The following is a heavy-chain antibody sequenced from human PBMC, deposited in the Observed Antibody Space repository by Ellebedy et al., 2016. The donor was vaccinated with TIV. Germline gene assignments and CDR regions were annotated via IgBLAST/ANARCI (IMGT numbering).Heavy chain of an antibody. CDR3: ARNSHMGTIGGPFES. V-gene: IGHV3-9*01. CDR2: ITWDSGTV. CDR1: GFTFDDYA. Sequence: SLKISCAASGFTFDDYAIHWVRRPPGKGLEWVAGITWDSGTVGYGDSVKGRFTISRDNDKNFVYLEMNSLRPEDTALYYCARNSHMGTIGGPFESWGQGTLVSVSS. D-gene: IGHD2-21*01. J-gene: IGHJ5*01.